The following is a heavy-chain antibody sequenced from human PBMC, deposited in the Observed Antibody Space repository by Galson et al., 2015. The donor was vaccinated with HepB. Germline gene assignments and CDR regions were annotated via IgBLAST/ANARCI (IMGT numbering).Heavy chain of an antibody. V-gene: IGHV1-8*01. CDR2: MNPNSGNT. CDR1: GYTFTSYD. CDR3: ARVGYCSSTSCSHNYYYYYGMDV. D-gene: IGHD2-2*01. J-gene: IGHJ6*02. Sequence: SVKVSCKASGYTFTSYDINWVRQATGQGLEWMGWMNPNSGNTGYAQKFQGRVTMTRDTSISTAYMELSSLRSEDTAVYYCARVGYCSSTSCSHNYYYYYGMDVWGQGTTVTVSS.